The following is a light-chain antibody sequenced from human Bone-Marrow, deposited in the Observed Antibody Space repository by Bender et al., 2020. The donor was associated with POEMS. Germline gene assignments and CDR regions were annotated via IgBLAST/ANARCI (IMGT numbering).Light chain of an antibody. CDR1: SSDIGGYEY. Sequence: QSALTQPASVSGSPGQSITISCTGTSSDIGGYEYVSWYQQHPGKAPKLMIYEVSHRPSGISNRFSGSKSGNTASLTISGLQAEDEADYYCSSYTSSSTVFGGGTKLTVL. V-gene: IGLV2-14*01. J-gene: IGLJ2*01. CDR2: EVS. CDR3: SSYTSSSTV.